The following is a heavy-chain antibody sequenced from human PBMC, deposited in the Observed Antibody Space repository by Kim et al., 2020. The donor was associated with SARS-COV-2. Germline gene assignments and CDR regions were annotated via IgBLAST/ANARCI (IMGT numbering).Heavy chain of an antibody. CDR3: ARASSYGTPGYYYYYGMDV. J-gene: IGHJ6*02. V-gene: IGHV4-34*01. CDR2: INHSGST. D-gene: IGHD5-18*01. CDR1: GGSFSGYY. Sequence: ETLSLTCAVYGGSFSGYYWSWIRQPPGKGLEWIGEINHSGSTNYNPSLKSRVTISVDTSKNQFSLKLSSVTAADTAVYYCARASSYGTPGYYYYYGMDVWGQGTTVTVSS.